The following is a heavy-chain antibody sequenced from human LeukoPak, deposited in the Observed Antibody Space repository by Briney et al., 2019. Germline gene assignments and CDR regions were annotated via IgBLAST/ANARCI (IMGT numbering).Heavy chain of an antibody. Sequence: SETLSLTCTVSGGTISSGGYYWSWIRQPPGKGLEWIGYIYHSGSTYYNPSLKSRVTISVDRSKNQFSLKLSSVTAADTAVYYCARRNPMNTVTAFDYWGQGTLLTVSS. CDR2: IYHSGST. V-gene: IGHV4-30-2*01. J-gene: IGHJ4*02. CDR3: ARRNPMNTVTAFDY. D-gene: IGHD4-11*01. CDR1: GGTISSGGYY.